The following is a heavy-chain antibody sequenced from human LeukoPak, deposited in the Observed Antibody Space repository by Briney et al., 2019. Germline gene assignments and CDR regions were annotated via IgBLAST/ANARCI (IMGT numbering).Heavy chain of an antibody. CDR3: ARLAGYCTSASCSYYLYYYMDV. Sequence: GESLKISCKGSGYNFTTYWIGWVRQMPGKGLEWMGIIYPGDSDATYSPSFQGQVTISVDKSTSTAYLQWSSLKAPDTAMYYCARLAGYCTSASCSYYLYYYMDVWGKGTTVTVSS. D-gene: IGHD2-2*01. J-gene: IGHJ6*03. CDR2: IYPGDSDA. CDR1: GYNFTTYW. V-gene: IGHV5-51*01.